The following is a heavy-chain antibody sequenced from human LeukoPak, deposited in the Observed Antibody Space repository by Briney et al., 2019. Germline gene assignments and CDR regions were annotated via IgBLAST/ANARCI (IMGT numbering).Heavy chain of an antibody. CDR1: GGSISSYY. J-gene: IGHJ4*02. CDR2: IYYSGST. D-gene: IGHD3-9*01. CDR3: ARFSGYGRSHFDY. Sequence: SETLSLTCTVSGGSISSYYWGWIRQPPGKGLEWIGYIYYSGSTNYNPSLKSRVTISVDTSKNQFSLKLSSVTAADTAVYYCARFSGYGRSHFDYWGQGTLVTVSS. V-gene: IGHV4-59*01.